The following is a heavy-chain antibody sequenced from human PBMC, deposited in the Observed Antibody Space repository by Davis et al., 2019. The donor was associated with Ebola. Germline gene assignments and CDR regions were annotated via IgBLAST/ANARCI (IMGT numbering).Heavy chain of an antibody. CDR2: ISSSSSYI. Sequence: GESLKISCAASGFTFSSYSMNWVRQAPGKGLEWVSSISSSSSYIYYADSVKGRFTISRDNAKNSLYLQMNSLRAEDTAVYYCARVLWYYDSGLDWGQGTLVTVSS. J-gene: IGHJ4*02. CDR1: GFTFSSYS. V-gene: IGHV3-21*01. CDR3: ARVLWYYDSGLD. D-gene: IGHD3-22*01.